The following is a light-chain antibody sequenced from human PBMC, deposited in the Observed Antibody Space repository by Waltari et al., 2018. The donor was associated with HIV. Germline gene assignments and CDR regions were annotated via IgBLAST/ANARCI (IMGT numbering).Light chain of an antibody. CDR2: DAS. J-gene: IGKJ2*01. V-gene: IGKV3-11*01. CDR3: QQYNNWPPT. CDR1: QSVSIY. Sequence: EIVLTQSPATLSLSPGETATLSCRASQSVSIYLAWYQQKSGQAPRLLIYDASNRATGIPGRFSGSGSGTDFTLTINSLEPEDFAVYYCQQYNNWPPTFGQGTKLEIK.